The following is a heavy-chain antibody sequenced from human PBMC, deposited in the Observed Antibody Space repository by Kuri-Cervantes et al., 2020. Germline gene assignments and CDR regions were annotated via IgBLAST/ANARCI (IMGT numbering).Heavy chain of an antibody. CDR3: ARSNRLGFGHNWFDP. J-gene: IGHJ5*02. V-gene: IGHV3-66*01. Sequence: LSLTCAASGFMVYRNFMSWVRQAPGKGLEWVSVIYSGGSTYYADSVKGRFTISRDNSNNTLYLQMNSLRAEDTAVYYCARSNRLGFGHNWFDPWGQGTLVTVSS. D-gene: IGHD3-10*01. CDR2: IYSGGST. CDR1: GFMVYRNF.